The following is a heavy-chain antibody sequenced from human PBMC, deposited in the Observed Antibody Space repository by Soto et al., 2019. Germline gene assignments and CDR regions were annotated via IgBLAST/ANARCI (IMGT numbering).Heavy chain of an antibody. CDR2: INHSGST. V-gene: IGHV4-34*01. Sequence: SETLSLTCAVYGGSFSGYYWSWIRQPPGKGLEWIGEINHSGSTNYKPSLKSRVTISVDTSKNQFSLKLSSVTAADTAVYYCARDPWFDPWGQGTLVTVS. J-gene: IGHJ5*02. CDR3: ARDPWFDP. CDR1: GGSFSGYY.